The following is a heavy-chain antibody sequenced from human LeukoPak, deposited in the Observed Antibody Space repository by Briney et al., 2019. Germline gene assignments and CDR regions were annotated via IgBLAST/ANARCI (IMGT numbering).Heavy chain of an antibody. Sequence: SVKVSCKASGGTFSSYAISWVRQAPGQGPEWMGGIILISGTPNHAQKFQGRVTITADESTSTAYMELSSLRSEDTAVYYCARERWESPYYYYGMDVWGQGTTVTVSS. CDR1: GGTFSSYA. CDR3: ARERWESPYYYYGMDV. V-gene: IGHV1-69*13. CDR2: IILISGTP. J-gene: IGHJ6*02. D-gene: IGHD1-26*01.